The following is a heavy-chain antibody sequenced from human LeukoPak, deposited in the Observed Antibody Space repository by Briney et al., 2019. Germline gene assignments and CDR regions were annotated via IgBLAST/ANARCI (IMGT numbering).Heavy chain of an antibody. CDR1: GYTFTSYG. J-gene: IGHJ6*02. D-gene: IGHD3-10*01. V-gene: IGHV1-18*04. CDR3: ARNPYRSGAMDV. Sequence: ASVKVSCKASGYTFTSYGINWVRQAPGQGLEWMGWISAYNGNTNYAQKLQGRVTLTRNTSTNTAYMELSSLRSDDTAVYYCARNPYRSGAMDVWGQGSTVTVSS. CDR2: ISAYNGNT.